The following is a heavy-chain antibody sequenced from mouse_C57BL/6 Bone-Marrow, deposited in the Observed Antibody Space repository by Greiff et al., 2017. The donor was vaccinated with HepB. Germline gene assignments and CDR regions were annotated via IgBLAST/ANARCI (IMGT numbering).Heavy chain of an antibody. V-gene: IGHV1-82*01. Sequence: VQLQQSGPELVKPGASVKISCKASGYAFSSSWMNWVKQRPGKGLEWIGRIYPGDGDTNYNGKFKGKATLTADKSSSTAYMQLSSLTSEDSAVYFCARTIYYGNYGYFDYWGQGTTLTVSS. CDR2: IYPGDGDT. D-gene: IGHD2-1*01. J-gene: IGHJ2*01. CDR1: GYAFSSSW. CDR3: ARTIYYGNYGYFDY.